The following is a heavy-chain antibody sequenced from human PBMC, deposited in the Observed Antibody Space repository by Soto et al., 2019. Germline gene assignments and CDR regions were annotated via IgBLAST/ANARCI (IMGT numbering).Heavy chain of an antibody. D-gene: IGHD2-15*01. CDR1: GFTVSSNY. V-gene: IGHV3-53*01. Sequence: PGGSLRLSCAASGFTVSSNYMSWVRQAPGKGLEWVSVIYSGGSTYYADSVKGRFTISRDNSKNTLYLQMNSLRAEDTAVYYCARDASRGYCSGGSCYSGYYYYYGMDVWGQGTTVTVSS. CDR3: ARDASRGYCSGGSCYSGYYYYYGMDV. J-gene: IGHJ6*02. CDR2: IYSGGST.